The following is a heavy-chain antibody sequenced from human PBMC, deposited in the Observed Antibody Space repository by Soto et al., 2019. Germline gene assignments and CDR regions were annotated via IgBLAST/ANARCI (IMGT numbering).Heavy chain of an antibody. CDR2: ISLCNGNT. Sequence: QVQLVQSGGEVKKPGASVKVSCKAFGFGFISHAIAWVRQAPGQGLEWMGRISLCNGNTEYAQNIQDRVNMTTDTSTNAACLDLRSLRSDDTAVYYFELYPLELFRFDYWGQGTLVTVSS. D-gene: IGHD1-7*01. CDR3: ELYPLELFRFDY. V-gene: IGHV1-18*04. J-gene: IGHJ4*02. CDR1: GFGFISHA.